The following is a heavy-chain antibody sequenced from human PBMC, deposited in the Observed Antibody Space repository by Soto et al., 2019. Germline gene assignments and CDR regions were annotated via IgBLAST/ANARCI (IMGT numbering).Heavy chain of an antibody. D-gene: IGHD2-21*01. CDR2: IYYSGST. Sequence: SETLSLTCTVSGGSISSYYWSWIRQPPGKGLEWIGYIYYSGSTNYNPSLKSRVTISVDTSKNQFSLKLSSVTAADTAVYYCARNTILVVNAIAAFDIWGQGAMVTVSS. CDR3: ARNTILVVNAIAAFDI. V-gene: IGHV4-59*01. CDR1: GGSISSYY. J-gene: IGHJ3*02.